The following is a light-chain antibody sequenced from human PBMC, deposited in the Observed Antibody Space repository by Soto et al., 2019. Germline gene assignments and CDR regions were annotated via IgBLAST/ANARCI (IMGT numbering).Light chain of an antibody. V-gene: IGKV3-20*01. CDR2: GAS. Sequence: EIVLTQSPATLSLSPGERATLSCRAGQSVSSYLAWYQQKPGQAPRFLIYGASSRATGIPDRFSGSGAGTDFTLTISRLEPEDFAVYYCQQYGSSPLTFGGGTKVDIK. CDR3: QQYGSSPLT. CDR1: QSVSSY. J-gene: IGKJ4*01.